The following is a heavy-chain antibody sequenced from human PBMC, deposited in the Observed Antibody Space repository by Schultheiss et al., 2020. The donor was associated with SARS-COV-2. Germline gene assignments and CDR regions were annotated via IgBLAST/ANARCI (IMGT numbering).Heavy chain of an antibody. Sequence: SETLSLTCTVSGGSISRYYWNWIRQPPGKGLEWIGYIYYSGSTNYNPSLKSRVTISVDTSKNQFSLKLSSVTAADTAVYYCATYGWLGPLRPDYWGQGTLVTVSS. V-gene: IGHV4-59*08. CDR1: GGSISRYY. D-gene: IGHD6-19*01. J-gene: IGHJ4*02. CDR3: ATYGWLGPLRPDY. CDR2: IYYSGST.